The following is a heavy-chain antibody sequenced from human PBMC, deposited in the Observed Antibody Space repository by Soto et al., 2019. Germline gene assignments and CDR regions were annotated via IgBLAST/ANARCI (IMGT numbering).Heavy chain of an antibody. D-gene: IGHD6-6*01. CDR3: ARSFRGSSGFGFFDY. Sequence: ASVKVSCKASGYTFTSYYMHWVRQAPGQGLEWMGIISPSGGSTSYAQKFQGRVTMTRDTSTSTVYMELSSLRSEDTAVYYCARSFRGSSGFGFFDYWGQGTLVTVSS. CDR1: GYTFTSYY. CDR2: ISPSGGST. J-gene: IGHJ4*02. V-gene: IGHV1-46*01.